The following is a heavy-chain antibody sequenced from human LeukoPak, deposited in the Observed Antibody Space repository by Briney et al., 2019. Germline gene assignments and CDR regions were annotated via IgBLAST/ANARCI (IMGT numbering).Heavy chain of an antibody. D-gene: IGHD1-26*01. CDR3: ARGNSGSYYGPGKYFDY. Sequence: PSETLSLTCAVYGGSFSGYYWSWIRQPPGKGLEWIGEINHSGSTNYNPSLKSRVTISVDTSKNQFPLKLSSVTAADTAVYYCARGNSGSYYGPGKYFDYWGQGTLVTVSS. CDR1: GGSFSGYY. J-gene: IGHJ4*02. CDR2: INHSGST. V-gene: IGHV4-34*01.